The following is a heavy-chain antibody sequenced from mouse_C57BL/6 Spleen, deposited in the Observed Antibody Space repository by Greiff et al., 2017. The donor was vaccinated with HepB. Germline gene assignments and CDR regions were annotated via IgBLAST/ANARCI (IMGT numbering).Heavy chain of an antibody. D-gene: IGHD1-1*01. J-gene: IGHJ4*01. CDR2: IDPSDSYT. CDR3: ARNGDYGSRGDGMDY. Sequence: QVQLQQPGAELVMPGASVKLSCKASGYTFTSYWMHWVKQRPGQGLEWIGEIDPSDSYTNYNQKFKGKSTLTVDKSSSTAYMQLSSLTSEDSAVYYCARNGDYGSRGDGMDYWGQGTSVTVSS. V-gene: IGHV1-69*01. CDR1: GYTFTSYW.